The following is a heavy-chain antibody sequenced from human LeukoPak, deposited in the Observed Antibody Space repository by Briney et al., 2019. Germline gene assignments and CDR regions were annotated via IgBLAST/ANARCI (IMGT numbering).Heavy chain of an antibody. CDR2: IYYSGST. CDR1: GGSTSSTNYY. J-gene: IGHJ5*02. CDR3: ARGPEDIVLMVYANGWFDP. D-gene: IGHD2-8*01. V-gene: IGHV4-39*07. Sequence: SETLSLTCTVSGGSTSSTNYYWGWIRQPPGKGLEWIGSIYYSGSTYYNPSLKSRVTISVDTSKNQFSLKLSSVTAADTAVYYCARGPEDIVLMVYANGWFDPWGQGTLVTVSS.